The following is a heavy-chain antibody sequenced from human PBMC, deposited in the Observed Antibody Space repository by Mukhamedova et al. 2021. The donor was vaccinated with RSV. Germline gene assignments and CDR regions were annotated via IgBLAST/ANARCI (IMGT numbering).Heavy chain of an antibody. J-gene: IGHJ3*02. V-gene: IGHV3-9*01. CDR2: ISWNSGSI. CDR1: DYA. Sequence: DYAMHWVRQAPGKGLEWVSGISWNSGSIGYADSVKGRFTISRDNAKNSLYLQMNSLRAKDTALYYCAKAADAFDIWGQGTMVTV. CDR3: AKAADAFDI.